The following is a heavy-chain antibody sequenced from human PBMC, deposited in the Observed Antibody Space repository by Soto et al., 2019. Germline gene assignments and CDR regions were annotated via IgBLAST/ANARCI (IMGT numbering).Heavy chain of an antibody. Sequence: QVQLQQWGAGLLKPSETLSLTCAVYGGSFSGYYWSWIRQPPGKGLEWIGETNHSGSTNYNPSLKSRVTISVDTSKNQFSLKLSSVTAADTAVYYCARGSRACGSCVDYWGQGTLVTVSS. CDR1: GGSFSGYY. CDR3: ARGSRACGSCVDY. CDR2: TNHSGST. D-gene: IGHD2-15*01. V-gene: IGHV4-34*01. J-gene: IGHJ4*02.